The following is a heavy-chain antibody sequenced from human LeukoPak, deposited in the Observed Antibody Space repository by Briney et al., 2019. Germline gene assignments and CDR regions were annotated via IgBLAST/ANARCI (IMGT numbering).Heavy chain of an antibody. CDR2: VHSSGNS. J-gene: IGHJ5*02. CDR3: ARNYFIPLGYFDP. V-gene: IGHV4-39*07. D-gene: IGHD2/OR15-2a*01. Sequence: SETLSLTCTVSDDSITTSLYYWAWVRQPPGLALQWVATVHSSGNSFYNPSLKSRVLISLDTSKNQFSLKLKSETDADTAVYYCARNYFIPLGYFDPWGQGTLVTVSS. CDR1: DDSITTSLYY.